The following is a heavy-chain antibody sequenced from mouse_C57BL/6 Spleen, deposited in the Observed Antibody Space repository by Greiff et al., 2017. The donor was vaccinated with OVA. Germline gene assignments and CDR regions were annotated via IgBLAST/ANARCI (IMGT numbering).Heavy chain of an antibody. V-gene: IGHV1-26*01. CDR1: GYTFTDYY. CDR3: ARGHDYERIYYAMDY. J-gene: IGHJ4*01. D-gene: IGHD2-4*01. Sequence: EVQLQQSGPELVKPGASVKISCKASGYTFTDYYMNWVKQSHGKSLEWIGDINPNNGGTSYNQKFKGKATLTVDKSSSTAYMELRSLTSEDSAVYYCARGHDYERIYYAMDYWGQGTSVTVSS. CDR2: INPNNGGT.